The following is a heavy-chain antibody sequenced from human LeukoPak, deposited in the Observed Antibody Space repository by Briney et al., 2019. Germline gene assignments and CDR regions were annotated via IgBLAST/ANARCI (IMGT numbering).Heavy chain of an antibody. CDR1: GFTFSSYA. CDR2: IRYDGSNK. J-gene: IGHJ4*02. CDR3: AKDYYDSSGYDTLVGY. D-gene: IGHD3-22*01. Sequence: GGSLRLSCAASGFTFSSYAMHWVRQAPGKGLEWVAFIRYDGSNKYYADSVKGRFTISRDNSKNTLYLQMNSLRAEDTAVYYCAKDYYDSSGYDTLVGYWGQGTLVTVSS. V-gene: IGHV3-30*02.